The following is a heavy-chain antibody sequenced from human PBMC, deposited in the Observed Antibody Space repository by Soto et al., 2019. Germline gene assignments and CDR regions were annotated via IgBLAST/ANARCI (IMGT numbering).Heavy chain of an antibody. Sequence: ASVKVSCKASGYTFTSYAMQWVRQAPGQRLEWMGWINAGNGNTKYSQKFQGRVTITRDTSASTAYMELSSLRSEDTAVYYCARGGATVTTSRSGYFDYWGQGTLVTVSS. CDR1: GYTFTSYA. CDR2: INAGNGNT. CDR3: ARGGATVTTSRSGYFDY. V-gene: IGHV1-3*01. D-gene: IGHD4-17*01. J-gene: IGHJ4*02.